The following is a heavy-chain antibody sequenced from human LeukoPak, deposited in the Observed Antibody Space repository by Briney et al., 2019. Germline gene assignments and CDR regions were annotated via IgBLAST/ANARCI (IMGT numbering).Heavy chain of an antibody. J-gene: IGHJ3*02. CDR3: AREGYCSGGSCSPLDAFDT. Sequence: SVKVSCKASGGTFSSYAISWVRQVPGQGLEWMGGIIPIFGTANYAQKFQGRVTITADKSTSTAYMELSSLRSEDTAVYYCAREGYCSGGSCSPLDAFDTWGQGTMVTVSS. D-gene: IGHD2-15*01. V-gene: IGHV1-69*06. CDR1: GGTFSSYA. CDR2: IIPIFGTA.